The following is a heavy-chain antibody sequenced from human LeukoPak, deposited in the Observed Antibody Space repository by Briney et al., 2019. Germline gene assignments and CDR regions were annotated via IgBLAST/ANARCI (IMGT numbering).Heavy chain of an antibody. Sequence: ETLSLTCAVYGGSFSAYYWSWIRQPPGKGLEWVANIEGDGSDKNYRDSVKGRFSISRDSAKNSLYLQMNSLTAEDTGVYYCARESTRASPGYWGQGTLVTVSS. CDR3: ARESTRASPGY. D-gene: IGHD5/OR15-5a*01. CDR1: GGSFSAYY. V-gene: IGHV3-7*01. CDR2: IEGDGSDK. J-gene: IGHJ4*02.